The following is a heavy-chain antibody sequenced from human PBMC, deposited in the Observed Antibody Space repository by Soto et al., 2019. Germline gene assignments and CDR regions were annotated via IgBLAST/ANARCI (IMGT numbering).Heavy chain of an antibody. J-gene: IGHJ4*02. CDR3: ARGTLTSYLDY. Sequence: QVQLQESGPGLVKPSETLSLTCTVSGGSISSYYWSWIRQPPGKGLEWIGYFYYSGSTNYNPSLKSRVTISVDTAQNQCSLKLSSVTAADTAVYYCARGTLTSYLDYWGQGTLVTVSS. CDR2: FYYSGST. V-gene: IGHV4-59*01. CDR1: GGSISSYY.